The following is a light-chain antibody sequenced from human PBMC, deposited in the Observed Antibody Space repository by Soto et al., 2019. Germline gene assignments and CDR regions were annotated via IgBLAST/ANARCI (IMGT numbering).Light chain of an antibody. CDR3: CSYGSRYTVV. Sequence: QSALTQPRSVSGSPGQSVTISCTGTSSDVGGYHYVSWYQEHPGKAPKLMIYDVSKRPSGVPDRFSGAKSGNTASLTISGLQAEDEADYYCCSYGSRYTVVFGGGTKLTVL. J-gene: IGLJ2*01. CDR2: DVS. CDR1: SSDVGGYHY. V-gene: IGLV2-11*01.